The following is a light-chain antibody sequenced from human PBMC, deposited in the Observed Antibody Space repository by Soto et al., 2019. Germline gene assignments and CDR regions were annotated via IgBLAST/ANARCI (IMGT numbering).Light chain of an antibody. CDR1: SSDVGGYNY. CDR2: EVS. V-gene: IGLV2-8*01. J-gene: IGLJ1*01. CDR3: SPYADNTRV. Sequence: QYVLSEPCSATGSTALSVTISRTRTSSDVGGYNYVSWYQQHPGKAPKLMIYEVSKRPSGVPDRFSGSKSGNTASLTVSGLQAEDKADYYCSPYADNTRVFGTGTKVTVL.